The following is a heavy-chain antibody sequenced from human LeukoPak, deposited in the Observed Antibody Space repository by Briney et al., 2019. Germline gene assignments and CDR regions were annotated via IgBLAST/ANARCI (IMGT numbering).Heavy chain of an antibody. V-gene: IGHV4-59*08. D-gene: IGHD6-19*01. CDR2: IYYSGST. CDR3: ARQGVRYKYRSGWLTYNWFDP. CDR1: GGSISSYY. J-gene: IGHJ5*02. Sequence: PSETLSLTCTVSGGSISSYYWSWIRQPPGKGLEWIGYIYYSGSTYYNPSLKSRVTISVDRSKNQFSLKLSSVTPDDTAVYYCARQGVRYKYRSGWLTYNWFDPWGQGTLVNVSS.